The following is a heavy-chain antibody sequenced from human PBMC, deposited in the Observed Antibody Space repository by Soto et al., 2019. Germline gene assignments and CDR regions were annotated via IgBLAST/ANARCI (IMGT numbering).Heavy chain of an antibody. Sequence: QVQLVESGGGVVQPGRSLRLSCAASGFTFSSYAMHWVRQAPGKGLEWVAVISYDGSNKYYADSVKGRFTISRDNSKNTLYLQMNSLRAEDTAVYYCARVRITIFGVSPQLSDCWGQGTLVTVSS. V-gene: IGHV3-30-3*01. D-gene: IGHD3-3*01. J-gene: IGHJ4*02. CDR3: ARVRITIFGVSPQLSDC. CDR2: ISYDGSNK. CDR1: GFTFSSYA.